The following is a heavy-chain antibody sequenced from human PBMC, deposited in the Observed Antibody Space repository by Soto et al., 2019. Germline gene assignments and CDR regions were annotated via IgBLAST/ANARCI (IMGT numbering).Heavy chain of an antibody. J-gene: IGHJ4*02. CDR3: AKGGYNWNSYLHY. V-gene: IGHV3-9*01. CDR1: GFTFDDYA. Sequence: EVQLVESGGGLVQPGRSLRLSCAASGFTFDDYAMHWVRQAPGKGLEWVSGISWNSGSIGYADSVKGRFPISRDKAKNSLYLQMNRLRAEDTALYYCAKGGYNWNSYLHYWGQGTLVTVSS. CDR2: ISWNSGSI. D-gene: IGHD1-7*01.